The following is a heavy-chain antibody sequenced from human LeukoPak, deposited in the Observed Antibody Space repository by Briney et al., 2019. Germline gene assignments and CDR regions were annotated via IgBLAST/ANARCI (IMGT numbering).Heavy chain of an antibody. V-gene: IGHV3-21*01. CDR1: GFTFSSYG. J-gene: IGHJ4*02. CDR3: ARDRSYQLPPSCDFDY. D-gene: IGHD2-2*01. CDR2: ISSSSSYI. Sequence: GGSLRLSCAASGFTFSSYGMNWVRQAPGKGLEWVSSISSSSSYIYYADSVKGRFTISRDNAKNSLYLQMNSLRAEDTAVYYCARDRSYQLPPSCDFDYWGQGTLVTVSS.